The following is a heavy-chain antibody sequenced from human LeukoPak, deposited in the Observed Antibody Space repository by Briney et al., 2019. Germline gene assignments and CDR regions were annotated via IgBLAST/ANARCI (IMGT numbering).Heavy chain of an antibody. V-gene: IGHV3-21*01. CDR1: GFTFSSYE. CDR3: ARDNVKVTTIRRVPHYMDV. J-gene: IGHJ6*03. Sequence: GGSLRLPCAASGFTFSSYEMNWVRQAPGKGLEWVSSISSRSTYIYHADSVKGRFTISRDNSKNTLYLQMSSLTAEDTAVYYCARDNVKVTTIRRVPHYMDVWGKGATVTISS. D-gene: IGHD5-12*01. CDR2: ISSRSTYI.